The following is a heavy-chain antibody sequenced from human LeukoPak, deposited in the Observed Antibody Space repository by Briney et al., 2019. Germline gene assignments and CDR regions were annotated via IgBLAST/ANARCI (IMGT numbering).Heavy chain of an antibody. D-gene: IGHD3-10*01. J-gene: IGHJ5*02. CDR1: GGSISSSSYY. Sequence: PSETLSLTCTVSGGSISSSSYYWGWIRQPPGKGLEWIGSIYYSGSTYYNPSLKSRVTISVDTSKNQFSLKLSSVTAADTAVYYCARHVLVVRGVIDWFDPWGQGTLVTVSS. CDR3: ARHVLVVRGVIDWFDP. CDR2: IYYSGST. V-gene: IGHV4-39*01.